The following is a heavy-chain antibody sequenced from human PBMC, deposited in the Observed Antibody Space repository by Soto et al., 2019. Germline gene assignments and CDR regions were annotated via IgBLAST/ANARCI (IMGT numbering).Heavy chain of an antibody. D-gene: IGHD6-13*01. CDR3: ARSPRSRPYFDV. Sequence: PXEXLKSSCQGSGYXCSIFWDGWVRQLPGQGLELIGIIYPGYHETRYSPSFLGKVTISAEKSINTAYLQWSSIEASDTAFYFCARSPRSRPYFDVWGQGALVTVSS. CDR2: IYPGYHET. V-gene: IGHV5-51*01. J-gene: IGHJ4*02. CDR1: GYXCSIFW.